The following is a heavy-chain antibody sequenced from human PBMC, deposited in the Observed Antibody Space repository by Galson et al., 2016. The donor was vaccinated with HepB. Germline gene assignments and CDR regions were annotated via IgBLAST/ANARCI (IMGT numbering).Heavy chain of an antibody. Sequence: SVKVSCKASGGPFSSYAFSWVRQAPGQGLEWMGGIIPIFGTANYAQKFQGRVTITADKSTKTVYMQLSRLRAEDTAVYYCTRDPGAGRGSESYWDWGQGTLVTVSS. D-gene: IGHD3-10*01. CDR3: TRDPGAGRGSESYWD. V-gene: IGHV1-69*06. J-gene: IGHJ4*01. CDR2: IIPIFGTA. CDR1: GGPFSSYA.